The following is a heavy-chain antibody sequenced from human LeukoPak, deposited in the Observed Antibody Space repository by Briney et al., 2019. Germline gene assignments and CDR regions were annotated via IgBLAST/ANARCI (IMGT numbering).Heavy chain of an antibody. Sequence: PSQTLSLTCTVSGGSISSGGYYWSWIRQHPGKGLEWIVYIHYSGSTYYSPSLKSRVTISVDTSKNQFSLKLSSVTAADTAVYYCARVVALLWFGELSPGYFDLWGRGTLVTVSS. J-gene: IGHJ2*01. CDR2: IHYSGST. CDR1: GGSISSGGYY. V-gene: IGHV4-31*03. D-gene: IGHD3-10*01. CDR3: ARVVALLWFGELSPGYFDL.